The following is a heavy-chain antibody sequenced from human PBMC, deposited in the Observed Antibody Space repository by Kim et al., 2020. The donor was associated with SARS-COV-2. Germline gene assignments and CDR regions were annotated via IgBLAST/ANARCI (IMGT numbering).Heavy chain of an antibody. V-gene: IGHV3-23*01. CDR3: TKRPNAAWPFDY. CDR2: IGITGGNT. Sequence: GGSLRLSCEASGFTFTSYAMTWVRQAPGKGLEWVASIGITGGNTYYADSVKGRFTISRDNSRDTLFLHMNSLRAEDTAVYYCTKRPNAAWPFDYWGQGTLVTVSS. CDR1: GFTFTSYA. J-gene: IGHJ4*02. D-gene: IGHD6-13*01.